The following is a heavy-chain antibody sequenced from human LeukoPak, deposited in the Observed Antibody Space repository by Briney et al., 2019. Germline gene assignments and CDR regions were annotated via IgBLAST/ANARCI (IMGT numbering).Heavy chain of an antibody. D-gene: IGHD2-15*01. V-gene: IGHV3-30*04. J-gene: IGHJ4*02. Sequence: GGSLRLSCAASGFTFSSYAMSWVRQAPGKGLEWVAVISYDGSNKYYADSVKGRLTISRDNSKNTLFLQMNSLRLEDTTVYYCARDPTYCSAGSCYSGYFDYWGQGTLVTVSS. CDR1: GFTFSSYA. CDR2: ISYDGSNK. CDR3: ARDPTYCSAGSCYSGYFDY.